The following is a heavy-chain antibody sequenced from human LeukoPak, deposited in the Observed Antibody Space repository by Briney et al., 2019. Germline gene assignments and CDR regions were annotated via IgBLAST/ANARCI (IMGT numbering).Heavy chain of an antibody. Sequence: SQSLSLTCTIAAYSVSTNCVTWNWIRQAPSRGLDWLGRTYYRSTWYNDYAVSVRGRITVNPDTSKNQFSLHLNSVTPEDTAVYYCARRLTQYDCFDPWGQGILVTVSS. D-gene: IGHD2-2*01. CDR1: AYSVSTNCVT. J-gene: IGHJ5*02. CDR2: TYYRSTWYN. CDR3: ARRLTQYDCFDP. V-gene: IGHV6-1*01.